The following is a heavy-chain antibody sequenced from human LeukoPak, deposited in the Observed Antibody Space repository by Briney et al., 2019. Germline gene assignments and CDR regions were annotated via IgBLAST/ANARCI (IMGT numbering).Heavy chain of an antibody. CDR1: GGSLSGSY. V-gene: IGHV4-34*01. CDR3: ARARRDSGYYKVDY. CDR2: INHSGSA. Sequence: SSETLSLTCAVYGGSLSGSYWSWIRQPPGKGLEWIGEINHSGSANYDPSLKSRVTLSIDKSKNQFSLNLNSVTAADTAAYYCARARRDSGYYKVDYWGQGTLVTVSS. D-gene: IGHD3-3*01. J-gene: IGHJ4*02.